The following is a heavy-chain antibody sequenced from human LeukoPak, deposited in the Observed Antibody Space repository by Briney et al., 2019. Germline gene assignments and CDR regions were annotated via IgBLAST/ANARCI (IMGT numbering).Heavy chain of an antibody. CDR1: GFTFSSYW. V-gene: IGHV3-9*03. Sequence: GGSLRLSCAASGFTFSSYWMSWVRQAPGKGLEWVSGISWNSGTVAYADSVKGRFTISRDNAKNSLYLQMNSLRAEDMGLYYCAKDNAVSIAMVDGMDVWGKGTTVTVSS. CDR2: ISWNSGTV. J-gene: IGHJ6*04. CDR3: AKDNAVSIAMVDGMDV. D-gene: IGHD4/OR15-4a*01.